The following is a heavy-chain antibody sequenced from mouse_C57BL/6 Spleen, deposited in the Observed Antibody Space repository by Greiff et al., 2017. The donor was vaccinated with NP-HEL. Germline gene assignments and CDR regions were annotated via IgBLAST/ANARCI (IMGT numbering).Heavy chain of an antibody. CDR1: GYTFTSYW. CDR3: ARGPGKDYWYFDV. CDR2: IHPNSGST. J-gene: IGHJ1*03. V-gene: IGHV1-64*01. Sequence: QVQLQQPGAELVKPGASVKLSCKASGYTFTSYWMHWVKQRPGQGLEWIGMIHPNSGSTNYNEKFKSKATLTVDKSSSTAYMQLSSLTSEDSAVYYCARGPGKDYWYFDVWGTGTTVTVSS.